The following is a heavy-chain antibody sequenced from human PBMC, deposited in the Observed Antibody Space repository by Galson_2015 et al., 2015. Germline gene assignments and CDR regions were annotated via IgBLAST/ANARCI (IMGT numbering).Heavy chain of an antibody. D-gene: IGHD2-21*01. V-gene: IGHV4-61*09. J-gene: IGHJ6*02. CDR3: ARDLAYDSSYYYFMDV. CDR2: IYTAGST. Sequence: LEWIGHIYTAGSTNYNPSLKSRVTISVDTSKNQCSLRLTSVTAADTAVYYCARDLAYDSSYYYFMDVWGQGTTVTVSS.